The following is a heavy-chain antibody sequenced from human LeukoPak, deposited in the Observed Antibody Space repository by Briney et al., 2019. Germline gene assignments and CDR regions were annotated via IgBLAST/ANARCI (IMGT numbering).Heavy chain of an antibody. Sequence: GESLKISCKGSGYSFTSYWIGWVRQMPGKGLEWMGIIYPGDSDTRYSPSFQGQVTISADKSISTAYLQWSSLKASDTAMYYCARGGAEAQLDRWYYYYGMDVWGQGTTVTVSS. CDR1: GYSFTSYW. CDR2: IYPGDSDT. D-gene: IGHD1-14*01. J-gene: IGHJ6*02. CDR3: ARGGAEAQLDRWYYYYGMDV. V-gene: IGHV5-51*01.